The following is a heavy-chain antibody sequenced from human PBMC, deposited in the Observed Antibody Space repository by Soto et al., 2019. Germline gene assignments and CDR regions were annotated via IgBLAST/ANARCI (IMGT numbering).Heavy chain of an antibody. V-gene: IGHV3-74*01. D-gene: IGHD6-25*01. Sequence: EVQLVASGGGLVQTGGSLRLSCAASGFTFSSYWMHWVRQAPGKGLVWVSRINNDGSSTTYADSVKGRFTISRDNAKNTLYLQMNSLRDEDRAVYYCAKGSGAQSGLLDYWGQGTLVTVSS. CDR3: AKGSGAQSGLLDY. CDR1: GFTFSSYW. J-gene: IGHJ4*02. CDR2: INNDGSST.